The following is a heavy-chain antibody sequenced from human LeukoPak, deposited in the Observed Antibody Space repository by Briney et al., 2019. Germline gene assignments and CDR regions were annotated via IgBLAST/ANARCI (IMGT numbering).Heavy chain of an antibody. CDR2: IIPIFGTA. Sequence: SVKVSCKASGGTFSSYANSWVRQAPGQGLEWMGGIIPIFGTANYAQKFQGRVTITTDESTSTAYMELSSLRSEDTAVYYCARALSGSYSIFDYWGQGTLVTVSS. D-gene: IGHD1-26*01. V-gene: IGHV1-69*05. J-gene: IGHJ4*02. CDR3: ARALSGSYSIFDY. CDR1: GGTFSSYA.